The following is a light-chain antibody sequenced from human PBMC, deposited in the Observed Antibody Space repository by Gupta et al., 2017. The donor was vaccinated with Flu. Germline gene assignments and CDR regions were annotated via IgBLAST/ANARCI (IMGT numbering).Light chain of an antibody. J-gene: IGLJ3*02. CDR3: QSADRSGTYWV. CDR1: PLPKEY. V-gene: IGLV3-25*02. CDR2: KDR. Sequence: YELTQPPSLSVSPGQTARITCSGEPLPKEYVYWYQQKPGQAPVLLIYKDRDRPQGIPDRFSGSNSGTTVTLTIRGVQAEDEAEYYCQSADRSGTYWVFGGGTKLTVL.